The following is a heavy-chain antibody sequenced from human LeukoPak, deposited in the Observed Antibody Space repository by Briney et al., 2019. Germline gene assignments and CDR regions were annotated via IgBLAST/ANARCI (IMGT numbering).Heavy chain of an antibody. J-gene: IGHJ4*02. CDR1: GGSFSGYY. D-gene: IGHD3-10*01. V-gene: IGHV4-34*01. CDR2: INHSGNT. CDR3: ARQIDGFGEFDYFDY. Sequence: PSETLSLTCAVYGGSFSGYYWTWIRQLPGKGLEWIGEINHSGNTNYNPSLKSRVTISVDTSKNQFSLKLSSVTAADTAVYYCARQIDGFGEFDYFDYWGQGTLVTVSS.